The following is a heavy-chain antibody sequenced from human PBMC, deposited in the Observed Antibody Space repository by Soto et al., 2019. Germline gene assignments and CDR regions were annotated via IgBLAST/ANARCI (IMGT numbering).Heavy chain of an antibody. Sequence: QVQLVQSGAAVKKPGSSVKVSCKASGGTFSRYTISWVRQAPGQGLEWMGRIIPILDIPNYAQNFQGRVTITADKSTSTASMELSSLRSDDTAVYYCASHFTGVLVLGASPPGGDNYGWDVWGQGTTVTVSS. V-gene: IGHV1-69*02. CDR2: IIPILDIP. J-gene: IGHJ6*02. CDR3: ASHFTGVLVLGASPPGGDNYGWDV. CDR1: GGTFSRYT. D-gene: IGHD2-15*01.